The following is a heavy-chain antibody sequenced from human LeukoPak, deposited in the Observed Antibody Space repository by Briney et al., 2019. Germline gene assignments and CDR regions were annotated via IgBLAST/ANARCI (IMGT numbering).Heavy chain of an antibody. D-gene: IGHD1-20*01. CDR1: GFSIKSSYY. V-gene: IGHV4-4*07. J-gene: IGHJ6*03. CDR3: ARVKRKSISGTLDFYYYMDV. CDR2: IYTSGRT. Sequence: PSETLSLTCSVSGFSIKSSYYWAWIRQPAGKGLEWIGRIYTSGRTYFNPSLTSRVTMSVDTSNNQFSLWLNSVTAADTAVYYCARVKRKSISGTLDFYYYMDVWGTGTTVTVSS.